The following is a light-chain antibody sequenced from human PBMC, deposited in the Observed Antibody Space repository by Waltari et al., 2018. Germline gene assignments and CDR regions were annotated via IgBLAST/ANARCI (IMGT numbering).Light chain of an antibody. CDR2: AAS. Sequence: AIQMTQSPSSLSASVGDRVTITCRASQGIRYDLGWYQQKPGKAPKLLIYAASSLQSGVPSRFSGNGSGADFTHTISSLQPEDFATYFCLQDYNYPWTFGQGTKVEIK. CDR3: LQDYNYPWT. J-gene: IGKJ1*01. V-gene: IGKV1-6*01. CDR1: QGIRYD.